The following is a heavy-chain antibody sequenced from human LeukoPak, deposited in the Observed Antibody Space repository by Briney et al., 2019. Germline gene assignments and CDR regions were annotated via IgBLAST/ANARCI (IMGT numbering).Heavy chain of an antibody. J-gene: IGHJ4*02. V-gene: IGHV3-30-3*01. CDR2: ISYDGSNK. CDR1: GFTFSSYA. D-gene: IGHD3-22*01. Sequence: GGSLRLSCAASGFTFSSYAMSWVRQAPGKGLEWVAVISYDGSNKYYADSVKGRFTISRDNSKNTLYLQMNSLRAEDTAVYYCARDPDSSGYYYRTSHYFDYWGQGTLVTVSS. CDR3: ARDPDSSGYYYRTSHYFDY.